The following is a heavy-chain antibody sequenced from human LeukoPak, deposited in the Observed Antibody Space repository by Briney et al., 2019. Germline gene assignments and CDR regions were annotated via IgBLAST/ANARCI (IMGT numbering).Heavy chain of an antibody. Sequence: ASVKVSCKASGYTFTNYDINWVRQATGQGLEWMGWMNPNSGITAYAQKFQGRVTITRNTSISTAYMELSSLRSEDTAVYYCAREDFYDSGSNDYWGQGTLVTVSS. CDR2: MNPNSGIT. CDR1: GYTFTNYD. D-gene: IGHD3-22*01. J-gene: IGHJ4*02. CDR3: AREDFYDSGSNDY. V-gene: IGHV1-8*03.